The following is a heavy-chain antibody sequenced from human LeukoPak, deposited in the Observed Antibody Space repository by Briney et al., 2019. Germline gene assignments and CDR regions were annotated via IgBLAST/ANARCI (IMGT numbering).Heavy chain of an antibody. CDR2: INHSGST. D-gene: IGHD6-13*01. J-gene: IGHJ5*02. CDR1: GGSFSGYY. CDR3: ARLIARIAAAGKNWFDP. V-gene: IGHV4-34*01. Sequence: SETLSLTCAVYGGSFSGYYWSWIRQPPGKGLEWIGEINHSGSTNYNPSLKSRVTISVDTSKNQFSLQLSSVTAADTAVYYCARLIARIAAAGKNWFDPWGQGTLVTVSS.